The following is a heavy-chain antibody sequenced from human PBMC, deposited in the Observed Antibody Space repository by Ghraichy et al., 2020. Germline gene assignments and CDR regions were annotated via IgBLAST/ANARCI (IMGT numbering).Heavy chain of an antibody. CDR1: GFTFSSYA. D-gene: IGHD6-13*01. CDR3: AKSALGYSSSWYVKDV. V-gene: IGHV3-23*01. Sequence: GGCLRLSCAASGFTFSSYAMSWVRQAPGKGLEWVSAISGSGSYTYYADSVKGRFTISRDNSKSTLYLQMNSLRAEDTAVYYCAKSALGYSSSWYVKDVWGQGTTVTVSS. J-gene: IGHJ6*02. CDR2: ISGSGSYT.